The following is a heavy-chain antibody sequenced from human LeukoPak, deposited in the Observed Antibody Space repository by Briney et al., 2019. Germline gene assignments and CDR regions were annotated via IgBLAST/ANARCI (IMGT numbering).Heavy chain of an antibody. D-gene: IGHD3-3*01. Sequence: ASVKVPCKASGYTFTSYGISWVRQAPGQGLEWMGWISAYNGNTNYAQKLQGGVTMTTDTSTSTAYMELRSLRSDDTAVYYCARDAFTIFGVVIIQPYFDYWGQGTLVTVSS. CDR2: ISAYNGNT. CDR3: ARDAFTIFGVVIIQPYFDY. J-gene: IGHJ4*02. CDR1: GYTFTSYG. V-gene: IGHV1-18*01.